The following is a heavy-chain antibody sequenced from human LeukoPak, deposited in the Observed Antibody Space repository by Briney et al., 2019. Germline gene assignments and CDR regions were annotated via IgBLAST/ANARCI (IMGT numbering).Heavy chain of an antibody. D-gene: IGHD4-23*01. CDR2: ISGSGGST. J-gene: IGHJ4*02. CDR1: GFTFSSYA. V-gene: IGHV3-23*01. CDR3: ASQDGGNGYFDY. Sequence: EPGGSLRLSCAASGFTFSSYAMSWVRQAPGKGLEWVSAISGSGGSTYYADSVKGRFTISRDNSKNTLYLQMNSLRAEDTAVYYCASQDGGNGYFDYWGQGTLVTVSS.